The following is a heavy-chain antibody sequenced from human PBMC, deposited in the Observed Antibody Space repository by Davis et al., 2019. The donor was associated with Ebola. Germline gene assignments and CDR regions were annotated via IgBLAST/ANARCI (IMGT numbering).Heavy chain of an antibody. CDR2: IYYSGST. V-gene: IGHV4-39*07. J-gene: IGHJ5*02. CDR1: GGSTSGYY. D-gene: IGHD4-11*01. CDR3: ASFMTTVTTGWFDP. Sequence: SETLSLTCTVSGGSTSGYYWSWIRQPPGKGLEWIGSIYYSGSTYYNPSLKSRVTISVDRSKNQFSLKLSSVTAADTAVYYCASFMTTVTTGWFDPWGQGTLVTVSS.